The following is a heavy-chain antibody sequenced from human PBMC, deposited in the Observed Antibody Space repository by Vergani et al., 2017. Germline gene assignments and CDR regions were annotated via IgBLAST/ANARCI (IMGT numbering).Heavy chain of an antibody. V-gene: IGHV1-58*01. CDR3: AAVVGTGTTXFQH. CDR1: GFTFTSSA. CDR2: IFVGSGNT. D-gene: IGHD1-1*01. J-gene: IGHJ1*01. Sequence: QLVQSGPEVKKPGTSVKVSCKASGFTFTSSAVQWVRQARGQRLEWIGWIFVGSGNTNYAQKFQERVTITRDMSTSTAYMELSSLRSEDTAVYYCAAVVGTGTTXFQHWGQGTLVTVSS.